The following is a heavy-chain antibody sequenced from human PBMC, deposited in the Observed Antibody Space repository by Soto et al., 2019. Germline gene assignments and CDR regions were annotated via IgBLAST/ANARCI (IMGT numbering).Heavy chain of an antibody. V-gene: IGHV3-66*01. D-gene: IGHD6-13*01. CDR3: AREGRQDSSSWYAGLGYFDY. J-gene: IGHJ4*02. CDR2: IYSGGST. Sequence: EVQLVESGGGLVQPGGSLRLSCAASGFTVSSNYMSWVRQAPGKGLEWVSVIYSGGSTYYADSVKGRFTISRDNSKNTLYLQMNSLRAEDKAVYYCAREGRQDSSSWYAGLGYFDYWGQGTLVTVSS. CDR1: GFTVSSNY.